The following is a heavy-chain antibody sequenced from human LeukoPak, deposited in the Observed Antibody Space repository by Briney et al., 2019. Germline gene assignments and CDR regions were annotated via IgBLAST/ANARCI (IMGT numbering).Heavy chain of an antibody. CDR1: GFTFSSYA. D-gene: IGHD6-13*01. CDR3: VKDFPHGAAAAGTGYFDY. Sequence: GGSLRLSCSASGFTFSSYAMHWVRQAPGKGLEYVSAISSNGGSTYYADSVKGRFTISRDNSKNTLYLQMSSLRAEDTAVYYCVKDFPHGAAAAGTGYFDYWGQGTLVTVSS. CDR2: ISSNGGST. J-gene: IGHJ4*02. V-gene: IGHV3-64D*09.